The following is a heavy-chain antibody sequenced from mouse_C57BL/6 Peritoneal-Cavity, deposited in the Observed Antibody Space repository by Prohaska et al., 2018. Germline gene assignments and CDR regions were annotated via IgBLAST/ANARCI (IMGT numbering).Heavy chain of an antibody. Sequence: EVQLQQSGPELVKPGASVKISCKASGYTFTDYYMNWVKQSHGKSLEWIGDINPNNGGTSYNQKVKGKATLTVDKSSSTAYMERRSRTSEDSAVYYCAIYYGHYYFDYWGPGTTLTVSS. D-gene: IGHD2-1*01. J-gene: IGHJ2*01. CDR3: AIYYGHYYFDY. CDR2: INPNNGGT. V-gene: IGHV1-26*01. CDR1: GYTFTDYY.